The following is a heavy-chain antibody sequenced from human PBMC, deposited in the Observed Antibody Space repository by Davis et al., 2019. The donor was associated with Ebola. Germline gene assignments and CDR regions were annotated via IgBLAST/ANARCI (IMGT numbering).Heavy chain of an antibody. CDR1: GGSISSYH. V-gene: IGHV4-59*01. CDR3: ARDLWKWQS. CDR2: IYYSGST. D-gene: IGHD1-1*01. J-gene: IGHJ5*02. Sequence: SETLSLTCTVSGGSISSYHWSWIRQPRGKGLEWIGYIYYSGSTNYNPSLKSRVTISVDTSKNQFSLKLSSVTAADTAVYYCARDLWKWQSWGQGTLVTVSS.